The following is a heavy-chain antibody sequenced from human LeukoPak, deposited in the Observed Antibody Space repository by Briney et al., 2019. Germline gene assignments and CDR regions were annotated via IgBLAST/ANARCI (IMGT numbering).Heavy chain of an antibody. CDR1: GLTGSHNY. Sequence: SGGSLRLSCAASGLTGSHNYVSWVRQAPGKGLEWVSAIHTSGDTCYADSVKGRFTISRDTSKNTLYLQINSLRVEDTAVYYCIVLGDSNHWGQGTLVTVSS. CDR3: IVLGDSNH. D-gene: IGHD4-17*01. V-gene: IGHV3-53*01. CDR2: IHTSGDT. J-gene: IGHJ5*02.